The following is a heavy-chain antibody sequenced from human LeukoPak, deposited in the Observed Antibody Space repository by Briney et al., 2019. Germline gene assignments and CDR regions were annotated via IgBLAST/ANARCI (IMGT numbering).Heavy chain of an antibody. CDR3: ARRGELVSNAFDI. D-gene: IGHD1-1*01. CDR1: GFTVSRNY. J-gene: IGHJ3*02. CDR2: IYSSGTT. Sequence: GGSLRLSCAGSGFTVSRNYMPWVRQAPGRGLEWVSLIYSSGTTYYADSVKGRFTISRDNSKNTLYLQMNSLRADDMAVYYCARRGELVSNAFDIWGQGTMVTVSS. V-gene: IGHV3-66*01.